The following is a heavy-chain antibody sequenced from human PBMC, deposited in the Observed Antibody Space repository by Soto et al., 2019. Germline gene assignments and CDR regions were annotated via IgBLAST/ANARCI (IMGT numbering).Heavy chain of an antibody. CDR3: AREGAVAGTPRHNWFDP. D-gene: IGHD6-19*01. Sequence: SQTLSLTCAISGDSVSSNSAAWNWIRQSPSRGLEWLGRTYYRSKWYNDYAVSVKSRITINPDTSKNQFSLQLNSVTPEDTAVYYCAREGAVAGTPRHNWFDPWGQGTLVTVSS. V-gene: IGHV6-1*01. J-gene: IGHJ5*02. CDR1: GDSVSSNSAA. CDR2: TYYRSKWYN.